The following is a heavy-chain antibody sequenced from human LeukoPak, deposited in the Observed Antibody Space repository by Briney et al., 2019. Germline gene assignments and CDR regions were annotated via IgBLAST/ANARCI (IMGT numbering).Heavy chain of an antibody. D-gene: IGHD2-15*01. Sequence: GGSLRLSCAASGFTFNYYGMHWVRQAPGKGLEWVAVISYDGTIKYYADSVKGRFTISRENSKYTLYLQMSSLRADATAVYYCAKDWGVVVAATPYYLDYWGQGTLVTVSS. J-gene: IGHJ4*02. CDR3: AKDWGVVVAATPYYLDY. CDR2: ISYDGTIK. CDR1: GFTFNYYG. V-gene: IGHV3-30*18.